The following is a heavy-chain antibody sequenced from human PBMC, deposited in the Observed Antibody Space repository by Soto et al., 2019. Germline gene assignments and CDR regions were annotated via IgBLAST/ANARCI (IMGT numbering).Heavy chain of an antibody. CDR1: GFTLSTYG. V-gene: IGHV3-33*01. J-gene: IGHJ3*02. Sequence: ESGGGVVQPGRSLRLSCAASGFTLSTYGSHWVRQAPGKGLEWVAVISYDGTNKYYADSVKGRFTISRDTSENTLYLQMNSLRDEDTAVYYCARDHGSGSSYNFHDAFDIWGLGTMVTVSS. D-gene: IGHD3-10*01. CDR2: ISYDGTNK. CDR3: ARDHGSGSSYNFHDAFDI.